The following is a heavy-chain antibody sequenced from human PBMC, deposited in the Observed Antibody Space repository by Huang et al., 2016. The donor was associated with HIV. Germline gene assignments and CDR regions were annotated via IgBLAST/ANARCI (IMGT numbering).Heavy chain of an antibody. J-gene: IGHJ3*02. Sequence: EVQLVESGGGLVKPGGSLRLSCEVSGFSFSSAWINWVRQAPGKGVKWVGRIKSKTERGTTDYAAPMKGRFTISRDDSKNTLYLQMNSLKTEDTGVYYCTTGTRDYLNAFDIWGQGTKVTVSS. V-gene: IGHV3-15*07. D-gene: IGHD1-7*01. CDR2: IKSKTERGTT. CDR1: GFSFSSAW. CDR3: TTGTRDYLNAFDI.